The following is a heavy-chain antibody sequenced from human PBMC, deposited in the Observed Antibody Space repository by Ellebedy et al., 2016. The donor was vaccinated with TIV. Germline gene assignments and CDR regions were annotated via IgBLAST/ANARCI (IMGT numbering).Heavy chain of an antibody. Sequence: GESLKISCVASGFTFSSYWMHWVRQAPGKGLVWVSRIYVDGSGITYADFVKGRFTISRDTANSALFLEMNSLRDEDTAVYYCAGGVGSGWYRHYYGMDVWGQGTTVTVSS. CDR1: GFTFSSYW. V-gene: IGHV3-74*01. CDR2: IYVDGSGI. CDR3: AGGVGSGWYRHYYGMDV. J-gene: IGHJ6*02. D-gene: IGHD6-19*01.